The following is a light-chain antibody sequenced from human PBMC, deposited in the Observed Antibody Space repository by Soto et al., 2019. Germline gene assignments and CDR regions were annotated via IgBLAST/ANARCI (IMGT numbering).Light chain of an antibody. J-gene: IGKJ2*01. CDR2: AAS. CDR1: QGIRND. CDR3: QQYKTYPPT. V-gene: IGKV1-17*01. Sequence: DLQMTQSPSSLSASVGDRVTITCRASQGIRNDLGWFQQKPGKAPKRLMYAASSLQSGVPSRFSGSGSGTEFTLTIRSLQPEDFATYYCQQYKTYPPTFGQGTKLEIK.